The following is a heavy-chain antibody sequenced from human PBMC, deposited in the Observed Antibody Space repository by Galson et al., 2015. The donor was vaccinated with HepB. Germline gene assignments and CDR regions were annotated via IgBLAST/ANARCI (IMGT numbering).Heavy chain of an antibody. CDR2: INPNSGGT. V-gene: IGHV1-2*02. CDR1: GYTFTGYY. D-gene: IGHD2-2*01. CDR3: ARLEEDIVVVPAAYHSY. J-gene: IGHJ4*02. Sequence: CTASGYTFTGYYMHWVRQAPGQGLEWMGWINPNSGGTNYAQKFQGRVTMTRDTSISTAYMELSRLRSDDTAVYYCARLEEDIVVVPAAYHSYWGQGTLVTVSS.